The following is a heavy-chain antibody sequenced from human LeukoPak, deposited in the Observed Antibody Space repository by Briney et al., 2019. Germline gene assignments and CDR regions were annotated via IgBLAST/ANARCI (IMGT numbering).Heavy chain of an antibody. CDR1: GFTFSSYS. V-gene: IGHV3-48*01. D-gene: IGHD2-15*01. Sequence: GGSLRLSCAASGFTFSSYSMNWVRQAPGKGLEWVSYISSSSSTIYYADSVKGRFTISRDNAKNSLYLQMNSLRVEDTAVYYCARERVKDSQGPFDPWGQGTLVTVSS. J-gene: IGHJ5*02. CDR3: ARERVKDSQGPFDP. CDR2: ISSSSSTI.